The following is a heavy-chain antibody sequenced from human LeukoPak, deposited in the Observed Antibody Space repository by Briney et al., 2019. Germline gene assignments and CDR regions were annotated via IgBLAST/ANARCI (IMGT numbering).Heavy chain of an antibody. J-gene: IGHJ6*02. Sequence: PGGSLRLSCAASGFTFSSYSMNWVRQAPGKGLEWVSSISSSSSYIYYADSVKGRFTISRDNAKNSLYLQMNSLRAEDTAVYYCARDISVVVPAAPVSLYYYGMDVWGQGTTVTVSS. D-gene: IGHD2-2*01. CDR2: ISSSSSYI. CDR3: ARDISVVVPAAPVSLYYYGMDV. CDR1: GFTFSSYS. V-gene: IGHV3-21*01.